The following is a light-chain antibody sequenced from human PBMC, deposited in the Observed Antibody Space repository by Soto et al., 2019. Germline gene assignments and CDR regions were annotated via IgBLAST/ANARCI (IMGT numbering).Light chain of an antibody. CDR3: SSYAGSNNFV. CDR1: SSDVGGYNY. CDR2: ELS. V-gene: IGLV2-8*01. Sequence: QSVLTQPPSASGSPGQSVTISCTGTSSDVGGYNYVSWHQQHPGKAPKLIIYELSQRASGVPARFSGSKSGNTASLSVSGLQAEDEADYYCSSYAGSNNFVFGTGTKLTVL. J-gene: IGLJ1*01.